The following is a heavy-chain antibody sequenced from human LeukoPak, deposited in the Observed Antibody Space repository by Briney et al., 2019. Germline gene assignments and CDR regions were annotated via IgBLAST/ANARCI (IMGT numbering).Heavy chain of an antibody. CDR3: AKAPGYCSSTNPCYYYYGMDV. V-gene: IGHV3-30*18. J-gene: IGHJ6*02. Sequence: GRSLRLSCAASGFTFSSYGMHWVRQAPGKGLEWVAVISYDGSNKYYADSVKGRFTISRDNSKNTLYLQMNSLRAEDTAVYYCAKAPGYCSSTNPCYYYYGMDVWGQGTTVTVS. CDR1: GFTFSSYG. D-gene: IGHD2-2*01. CDR2: ISYDGSNK.